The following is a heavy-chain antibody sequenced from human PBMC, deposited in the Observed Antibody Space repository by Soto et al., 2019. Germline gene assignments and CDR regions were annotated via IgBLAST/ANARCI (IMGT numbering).Heavy chain of an antibody. J-gene: IGHJ3*02. CDR2: ISSSSSTI. D-gene: IGHD4-17*01. V-gene: IGHV3-48*01. CDR3: AREKGNYGDYAFLLGAFDI. CDR1: GFTFSSYS. Sequence: EVQLVESGGGLVQPGGSLRLSCAASGFTFSSYSMNWVRQAPGKGLEWVSYISSSSSTIYYADSVKGRFTISRDNAKNSLYLQMNSLRAEDTAVYYCAREKGNYGDYAFLLGAFDIWGQGTMVTVSS.